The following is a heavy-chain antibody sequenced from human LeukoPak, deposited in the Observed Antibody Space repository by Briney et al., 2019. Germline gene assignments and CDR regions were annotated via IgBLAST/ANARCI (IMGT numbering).Heavy chain of an antibody. Sequence: GRSLRLSCAASGFTFDDYAMHWVRQAPGKGLEWVSGICWDSGSIGYADSVKGPFTISRDNAKNSLYLQMNSLRAEDTALYYCAKGILHDTAMVNYFDYWGQGTLVTVSS. CDR1: GFTFDDYA. CDR2: ICWDSGSI. J-gene: IGHJ4*02. CDR3: AKGILHDTAMVNYFDY. D-gene: IGHD5-18*01. V-gene: IGHV3-9*01.